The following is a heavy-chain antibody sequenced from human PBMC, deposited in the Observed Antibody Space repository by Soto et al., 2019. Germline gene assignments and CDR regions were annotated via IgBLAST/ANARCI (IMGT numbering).Heavy chain of an antibody. CDR2: INHSGST. J-gene: IGHJ6*02. Sequence: SETLSLTCAVSGGSFIGYYWSWIRQPPGKGLEWIGEINHSGSTNYNPSLKSRVTISVDTSKNQFSLKLSSVTAADTAVYYCARVRSGGSSSWYGSHYYYGMDVWGQGTTVTVSS. CDR3: ARVRSGGSSSWYGSHYYYGMDV. D-gene: IGHD6-13*01. V-gene: IGHV4-34*01. CDR1: GGSFIGYY.